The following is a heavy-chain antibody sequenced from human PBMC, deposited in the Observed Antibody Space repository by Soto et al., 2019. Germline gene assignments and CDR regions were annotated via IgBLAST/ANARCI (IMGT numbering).Heavy chain of an antibody. CDR1: GFTFSSYG. J-gene: IGHJ4*02. V-gene: IGHV3-30*18. Sequence: QVQLVESGGGVVQPGRSLRLSCAASGFTFSSYGMHWVRQAPGEGLEWVAVISYDGSNKYYADSVKGRFTISRDNSKNTLYLQMNSLRAEDTAVYYCAKELGSYGYYDYWGQGTLVTVSS. CDR3: AKELGSYGYYDY. CDR2: ISYDGSNK. D-gene: IGHD5-18*01.